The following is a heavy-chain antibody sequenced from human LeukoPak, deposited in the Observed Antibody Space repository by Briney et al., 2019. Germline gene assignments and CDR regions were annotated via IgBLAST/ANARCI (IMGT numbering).Heavy chain of an antibody. D-gene: IGHD3-22*01. V-gene: IGHV4-59*01. CDR3: ARVSYDSSGYFRAYFDY. CDR1: GGSISNYY. CDR2: LYYSGST. J-gene: IGHJ4*02. Sequence: SETLSLTCTVSGGSISNYYWSWIRQPPGKGLEWIGYLYYSGSTNYNPSLKSRVTISVDTSNNQFSLKLSSVTAADTAVYYCARVSYDSSGYFRAYFDYWGQGTLVTVSS.